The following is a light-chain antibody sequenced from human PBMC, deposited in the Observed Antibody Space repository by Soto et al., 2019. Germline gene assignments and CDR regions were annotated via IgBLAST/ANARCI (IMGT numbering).Light chain of an antibody. V-gene: IGKV3-15*01. CDR1: QSVSSN. CDR2: GAS. J-gene: IGKJ5*01. CDR3: QQYNNWPIT. Sequence: IVMKQSPATLSVSPGERATLSCRASQSVSSNLAWYQQKPGQAPRLLFFGASTRATGIPATFSGSGSGTEFTPTISSLQSEDFAVYYCQQYNNWPITFGQGTRLEIK.